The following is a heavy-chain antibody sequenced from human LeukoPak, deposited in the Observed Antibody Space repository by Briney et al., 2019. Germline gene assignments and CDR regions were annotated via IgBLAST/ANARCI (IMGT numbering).Heavy chain of an antibody. D-gene: IGHD3-10*01. J-gene: IGHJ4*02. CDR2: IYSSYFT. CDR3: ARVHIVTGTYFDS. CDR1: GDSLSGYS. V-gene: IGHV4-4*07. Sequence: PSETLSLTCTVSGDSLSGYSWSWLRQPAGKELEWIGRIYSSYFTEYNLSLDGRVTMSIDTSKNQFSLMLDSVTAADTAVYYCARVHIVTGTYFDSWGQGALVTVSS.